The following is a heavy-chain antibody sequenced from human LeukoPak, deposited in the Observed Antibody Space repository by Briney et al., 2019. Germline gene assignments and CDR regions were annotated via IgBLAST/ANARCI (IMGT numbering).Heavy chain of an antibody. CDR2: ISYDGSNK. CDR3: ARGGPRYYYYGMDV. CDR1: GFTFSSYA. J-gene: IGHJ6*02. Sequence: PGGSLRLSCAASGFTFSSYAMHWVRQAPGKGLEWVAVISYDGSNKYYADSVKGRFTISRDNSKNTLYLQMNSLRAEDTAVYYCARGGPRYYYYGMDVWGQGTTVTVSS. V-gene: IGHV3-30-3*01.